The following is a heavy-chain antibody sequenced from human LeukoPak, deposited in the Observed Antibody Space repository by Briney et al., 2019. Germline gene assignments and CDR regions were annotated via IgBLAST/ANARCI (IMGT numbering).Heavy chain of an antibody. V-gene: IGHV4-31*03. CDR2: THHRGPT. J-gene: IGHJ4*02. CDR3: ARDPLYSSGWFPDY. D-gene: IGHD6-19*01. Sequence: SETLSLTCSVSGDSISSTDYYWSWARQHPGKGLEWIGYTHHRGPTYYNPSLKSRVDISVDTSTNQVSLKLSSVTAADTAVYYCARDPLYSSGWFPDYWGQGTLVTVSS. CDR1: GDSISSTDYY.